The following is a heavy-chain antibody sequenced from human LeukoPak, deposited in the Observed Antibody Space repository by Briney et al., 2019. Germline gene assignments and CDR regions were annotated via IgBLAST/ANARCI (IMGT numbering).Heavy chain of an antibody. V-gene: IGHV4-38-2*02. CDR1: GYSISSGYD. Sequence: SETLSLTCTVSGYSISSGYDWGWIRQAPGKRLEWLGSISQSGSTYDNPSLTSRVTMSVDTSKNQVSLRLSSVTAADTAVYYCAKVGRGRLAVTGIDNWGQGTLVTVSS. D-gene: IGHD6-19*01. CDR2: ISQSGST. CDR3: AKVGRGRLAVTGIDN. J-gene: IGHJ4*02.